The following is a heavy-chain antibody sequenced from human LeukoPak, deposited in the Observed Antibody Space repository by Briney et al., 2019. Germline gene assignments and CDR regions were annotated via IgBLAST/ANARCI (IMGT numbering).Heavy chain of an antibody. J-gene: IGHJ4*02. V-gene: IGHV3-21*01. CDR3: ARGERWSSYVALDH. CDR1: GFTFSTYS. CDR2: ISSTSSHI. Sequence: PGGSLRLSCTASGFTFSTYSLNWVRQAPGKGLKWVSFISSTSSHIYYAHSVKCRLNISRDNDKNVLYLQMSSLRAEDAAVYYCARGERWSSYVALDHWGKGALVTVSS. D-gene: IGHD5-18*01.